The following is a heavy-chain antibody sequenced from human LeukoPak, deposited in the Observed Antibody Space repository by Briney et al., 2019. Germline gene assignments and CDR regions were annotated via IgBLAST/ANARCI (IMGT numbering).Heavy chain of an antibody. Sequence: SETLSLTCTVSGGSISGYYWSWIRQPPGKGLEWIGYIYYSGSTYYNPSLKSRVTISVDTSKNQFSLKLSSVTAADTAVYYCARDRIYSSSWSRYYFDYWGQGTLVTVSS. CDR1: GGSISGYY. D-gene: IGHD6-13*01. V-gene: IGHV4-59*12. J-gene: IGHJ4*02. CDR2: IYYSGST. CDR3: ARDRIYSSSWSRYYFDY.